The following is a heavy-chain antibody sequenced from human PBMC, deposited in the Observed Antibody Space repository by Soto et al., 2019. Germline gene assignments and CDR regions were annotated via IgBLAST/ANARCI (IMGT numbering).Heavy chain of an antibody. D-gene: IGHD4-4*01. Sequence: QVQLEQSGAEVKKPGSSAKVSCKASGGTFSNSAISWVRQAPGQGLEWMGGIMPIFRTPDYAQKFQGRVTXTXDXXTTTAYMELSGLRSDDTAVYYCARDEDRLQLGGNYYYILDVWGQGTTVTVSS. CDR2: IMPIFRTP. CDR1: GGTFSNSA. CDR3: ARDEDRLQLGGNYYYILDV. V-gene: IGHV1-69*05. J-gene: IGHJ6*02.